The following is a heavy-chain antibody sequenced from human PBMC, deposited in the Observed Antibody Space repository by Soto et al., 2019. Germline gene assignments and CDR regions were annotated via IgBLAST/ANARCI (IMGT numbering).Heavy chain of an antibody. D-gene: IGHD2-15*01. J-gene: IGHJ4*02. V-gene: IGHV3-74*01. Sequence: VQLVESGGGLVKPGESLRLSCAASGFTFSNYWMHWVRQAPGKGLVWVSRIDSDGSRITYADFVKGRFTISRDNAKNTVYLHMNSLTAEDTAVYYCVRTSLVVAVATREDFWGQGTLVTVSS. CDR3: VRTSLVVAVATREDF. CDR1: GFTFSNYW. CDR2: IDSDGSRI.